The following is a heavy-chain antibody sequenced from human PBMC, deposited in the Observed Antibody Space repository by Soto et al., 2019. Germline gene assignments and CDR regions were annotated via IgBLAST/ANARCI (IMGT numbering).Heavy chain of an antibody. J-gene: IGHJ4*02. V-gene: IGHV4-39*01. Sequence: PSETLSLTCTVSGGSISSSSYYWGWIRQPPGKGLEWIGSIYYSGGTYYNPSLKSRVTISVDTSKNQFTLKLSSVTAADTAVYYCARRPSDGYNYGFDYWGQGTLVTVSS. D-gene: IGHD5-12*01. CDR2: IYYSGGT. CDR1: GGSISSSSYY. CDR3: ARRPSDGYNYGFDY.